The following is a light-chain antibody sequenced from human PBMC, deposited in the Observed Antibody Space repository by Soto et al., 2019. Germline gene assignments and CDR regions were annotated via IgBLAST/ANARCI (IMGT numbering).Light chain of an antibody. Sequence: QSVLTQPASVSGSPGQSITISCTGTSSDVGGYNSVSWYRQDPGKAPKLMIYDVTNRPSGVSNRFSGSKSGNTASLTTSGLQAEDEADYYCSSYAGSNNFYVFGTGTKVTVL. V-gene: IGLV2-14*01. J-gene: IGLJ1*01. CDR2: DVT. CDR1: SSDVGGYNS. CDR3: SSYAGSNNFYV.